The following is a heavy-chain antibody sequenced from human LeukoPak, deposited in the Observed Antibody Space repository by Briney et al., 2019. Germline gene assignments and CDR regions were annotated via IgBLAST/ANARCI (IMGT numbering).Heavy chain of an antibody. CDR3: ARGGYNFDY. CDR2: IWNDGTNI. J-gene: IGHJ4*02. D-gene: IGHD1-14*01. V-gene: IGHV3-33*01. Sequence: PGRSLRLSCAASGFTFSSYGMHWVRQAPGKGLEWVAFIWNDGTNIYYVDSVKGRFSISRDNSKNTLYLEMNSLRVEDTAVYYCARGGYNFDYWGKGTLVTVSS. CDR1: GFTFSSYG.